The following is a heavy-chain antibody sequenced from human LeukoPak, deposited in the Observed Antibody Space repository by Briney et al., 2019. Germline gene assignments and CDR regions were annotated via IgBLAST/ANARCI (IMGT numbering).Heavy chain of an antibody. CDR2: INHSGST. CDR1: GGSFSGYY. Sequence: SETLSLTCAVYGGSFSGYYWSWIRQPPGKGLEWIGEINHSGSTNYNPSLKSRVTISVDTSKDQFSLKLSSVTAADTAVYYCASRKLGNDYWGQGTLVTVSS. D-gene: IGHD7-27*01. J-gene: IGHJ4*02. V-gene: IGHV4-34*01. CDR3: ASRKLGNDY.